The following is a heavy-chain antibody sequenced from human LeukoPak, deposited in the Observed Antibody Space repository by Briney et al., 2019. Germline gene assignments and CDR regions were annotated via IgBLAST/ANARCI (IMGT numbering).Heavy chain of an antibody. CDR2: MNPNSGNT. D-gene: IGHD1-14*01. Sequence: EASVKVSCKASGYTFTSYDINWVRQATGQGPEWMGWMNPNSGNTGYAQKFQGRVTITRNTSISTVYMELSSLRSEDTAVYYCARLYNSPDYYYYMDVWGKGTTVTVSS. J-gene: IGHJ6*03. CDR1: GYTFTSYD. V-gene: IGHV1-8*01. CDR3: ARLYNSPDYYYYMDV.